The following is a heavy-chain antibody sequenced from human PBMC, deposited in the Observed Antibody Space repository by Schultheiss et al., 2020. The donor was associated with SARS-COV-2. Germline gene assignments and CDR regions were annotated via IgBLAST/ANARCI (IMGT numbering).Heavy chain of an antibody. V-gene: IGHV1-18*04. CDR1: GYTFTSYG. D-gene: IGHD2-21*01. CDR3: ARDGRAYCGGGTCNVY. J-gene: IGHJ4*02. Sequence: ASVKVSCKASGYTFTSYGISWVRQAPGQGLEWMGWISGHNSIPYYAQKFQGRVTMTTDTSTNTAHMELWSLTSDDTAVYYCARDGRAYCGGGTCNVYWGQGTLVTVSS. CDR2: ISGHNSIP.